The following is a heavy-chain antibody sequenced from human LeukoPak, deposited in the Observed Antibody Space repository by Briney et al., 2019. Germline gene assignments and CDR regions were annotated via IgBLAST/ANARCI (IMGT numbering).Heavy chain of an antibody. CDR3: ARVPRFSDYFDY. Sequence: GGSLRLSCAASGFTFSSYAIHWVRQAPGKGLEWVAVIWYDGSNKYYADSVKGRFTISRDNSKNTLYLQMNSLRAEDTAVYYCARVPRFSDYFDYWGQGTLVTVSS. J-gene: IGHJ4*02. D-gene: IGHD3-3*01. V-gene: IGHV3-33*08. CDR1: GFTFSSYA. CDR2: IWYDGSNK.